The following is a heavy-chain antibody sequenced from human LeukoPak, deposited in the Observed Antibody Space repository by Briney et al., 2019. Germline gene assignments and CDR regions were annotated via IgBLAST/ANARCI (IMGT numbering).Heavy chain of an antibody. Sequence: PGRSLRLSCAASGFAFDDYAMHWVRKAPGKGLEWVSGISWNSGSIGYADSVKGRFTISRDNAKNSLYLQMNSLRAEDTALYYCAEDRGYSYGSFDYWGQGALVTVSS. V-gene: IGHV3-9*01. D-gene: IGHD5-18*01. CDR3: AEDRGYSYGSFDY. CDR2: ISWNSGSI. CDR1: GFAFDDYA. J-gene: IGHJ4*02.